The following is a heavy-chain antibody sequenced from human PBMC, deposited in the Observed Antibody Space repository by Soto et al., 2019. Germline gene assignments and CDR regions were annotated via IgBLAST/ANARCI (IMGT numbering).Heavy chain of an antibody. J-gene: IGHJ2*01. CDR1: GGSFSGYY. Sequence: QVQLQQWGAGPLRPLETLSLTCGVSGGSFSGYYWAWIRQSPGKGLEWIGEINDRASINYNPSLKSRVSISFDTSKTHYSLNLRSVTAADTAVYYCARESHDILTGPPWVWYFDLWGRGTLVTVSS. CDR3: ARESHDILTGPPWVWYFDL. V-gene: IGHV4-34*01. D-gene: IGHD3-9*01. CDR2: INDRASI.